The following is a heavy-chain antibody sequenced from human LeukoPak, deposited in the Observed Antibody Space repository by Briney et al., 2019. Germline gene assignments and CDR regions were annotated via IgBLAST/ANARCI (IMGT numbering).Heavy chain of an antibody. J-gene: IGHJ4*02. CDR2: INPNSGGT. D-gene: IGHD6-19*01. CDR1: GYTFTGYQ. V-gene: IGHV1-2*02. Sequence: ASVKVSCTASGYTFTGYQMHWVPQAPGQGLEWMGWINPNSGGTNYAQKFQGRVTMTRDTSISTAYMELSRLRSDDTAVYYSARPPPSSGWYYYDYWGQGTLVTVSS. CDR3: ARPPPSSGWYYYDY.